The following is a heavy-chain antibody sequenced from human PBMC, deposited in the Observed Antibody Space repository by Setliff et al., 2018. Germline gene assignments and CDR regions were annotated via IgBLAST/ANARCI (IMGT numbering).Heavy chain of an antibody. Sequence: PSETLSLTCTVSGGSISSGNYYWTWIRQPPGKGLDWIGYIYTSGSTNYNPSLKSRVTISVDTSKNQLSLKLSSVTAADTAVYYCARGQGYCGSASCYAQLWFDPWGQGTLVTVSS. V-gene: IGHV4-61*01. CDR1: GGSISSGNYY. D-gene: IGHD2-2*01. CDR3: ARGQGYCGSASCYAQLWFDP. CDR2: IYTSGST. J-gene: IGHJ5*02.